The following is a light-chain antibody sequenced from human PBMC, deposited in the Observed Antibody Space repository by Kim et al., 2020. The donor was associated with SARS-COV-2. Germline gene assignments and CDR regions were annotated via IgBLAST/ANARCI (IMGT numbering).Light chain of an antibody. CDR1: LSITTN. CDR3: QQDNNWPRT. V-gene: IGKV3-15*01. CDR2: GAS. Sequence: EIAMTQPPATLSVSPGERATLSCRASLSITTNLAWYQQKPGQAPRLLIYGASTRATGVPARFSGSGSGTDFTLTISSLQSEDFAVYYCQQDNNWPRTCGQGTKLDIK. J-gene: IGKJ1*01.